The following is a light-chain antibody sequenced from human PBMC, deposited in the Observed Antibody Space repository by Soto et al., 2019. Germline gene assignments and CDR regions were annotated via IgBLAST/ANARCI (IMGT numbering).Light chain of an antibody. Sequence: DIQMTQSPSSLSVSVGDTVTITCRASQSITNYLTWFQQKPGKAPSLLIFAADNLQDGVPSRFSGSGSGRDFSLTISSLQPEDFATYYCQQSYDMPWTFGQGTKVDIK. CDR3: QQSYDMPWT. CDR2: AAD. CDR1: QSITNY. J-gene: IGKJ1*01. V-gene: IGKV1-39*01.